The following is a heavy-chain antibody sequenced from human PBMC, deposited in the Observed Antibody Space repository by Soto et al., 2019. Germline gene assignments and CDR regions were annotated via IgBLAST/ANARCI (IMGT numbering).Heavy chain of an antibody. CDR3: ATSGSYYSADY. Sequence: QVQLQQWGAGLLKPSETLSLTCAVYGGSFSGYYWSWIRQPPGKGLEWIGEINHSGSTNYNPSLKSRVTISVDTSKTQFSLKLSSVTAADTAVYYCATSGSYYSADYWGQGTLVTVSS. V-gene: IGHV4-34*01. CDR2: INHSGST. CDR1: GGSFSGYY. D-gene: IGHD1-26*01. J-gene: IGHJ4*02.